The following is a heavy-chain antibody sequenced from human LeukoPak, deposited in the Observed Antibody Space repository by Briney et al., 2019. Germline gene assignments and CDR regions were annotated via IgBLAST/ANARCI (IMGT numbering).Heavy chain of an antibody. Sequence: SETLSLTCTVSGGSISSSSYYWGWIRQPPGKGLEWIGSIYYSGSTYYNPSLKSRVTISVDRSKNQFSLKLSSVTAADTGVYYCATQHRSSSSVYFDYWGQGTLVTVSS. CDR2: IYYSGST. D-gene: IGHD6-6*01. V-gene: IGHV4-39*01. CDR3: ATQHRSSSSVYFDY. CDR1: GGSISSSSYY. J-gene: IGHJ4*02.